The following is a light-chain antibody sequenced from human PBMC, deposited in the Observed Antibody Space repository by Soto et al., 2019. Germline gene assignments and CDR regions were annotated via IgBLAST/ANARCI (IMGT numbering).Light chain of an antibody. CDR3: QQYDNSPPYT. J-gene: IGKJ2*01. CDR1: QSVSSSY. CDR2: GTS. V-gene: IGKV3-20*01. Sequence: EILLTQSPGTLSLSPGERATLSCRASQSVSSSYLAWYQHKPGQAPSLLMYGTSNRATGTTDRFSGSGSGTDFTLTISRLEPEDFAVYYCQQYDNSPPYTFGQGTKLEIK.